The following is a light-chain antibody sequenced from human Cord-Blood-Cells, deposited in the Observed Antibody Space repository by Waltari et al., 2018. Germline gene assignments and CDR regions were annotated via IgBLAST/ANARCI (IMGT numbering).Light chain of an antibody. J-gene: IGLJ3*02. CDR1: SPNIGSTT. V-gene: IGLV1-44*01. CDR2: SNN. CDR3: AAWDDSLNGWV. Sequence: QSVLTQPPSASGTPGQRVTISGSGSSPNIGSTTGNWYQQLPGTAPKLLIYSNNQRPSGVPDRFSGSKSGTSASLAISGLQSEDEADYYCAAWDDSLNGWVFGGGTKLTVL.